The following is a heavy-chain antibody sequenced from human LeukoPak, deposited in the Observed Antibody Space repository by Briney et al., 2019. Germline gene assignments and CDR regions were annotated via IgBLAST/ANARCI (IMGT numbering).Heavy chain of an antibody. CDR2: INSDGSST. CDR1: GFTFSSYW. D-gene: IGHD5-18*01. Sequence: GGSLRLSCAASGFTFSSYWMHWVRQGPGKGLVWVSRINSDGSSTTYADSVKGRCTISRDNAKNTLYLQMNSLRAEDTAVYYCARGSYGYDYWGQGTLVTVSS. V-gene: IGHV3-74*01. J-gene: IGHJ4*02. CDR3: ARGSYGYDY.